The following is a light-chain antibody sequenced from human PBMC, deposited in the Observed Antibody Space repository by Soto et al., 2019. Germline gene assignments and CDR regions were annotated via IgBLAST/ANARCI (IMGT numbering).Light chain of an antibody. Sequence: DIQMPQSPPTLTASVGDRVTITCRASQSIRHYLAWYQQMPGKAPKLLIYGASTLQSGVPSRFSGSGSGTEFTLTISSLQPDDFGTYFCQHHNSYSQTFGQGTKVDIK. CDR3: QHHNSYSQT. CDR1: QSIRHY. J-gene: IGKJ1*01. V-gene: IGKV1-5*01. CDR2: GAS.